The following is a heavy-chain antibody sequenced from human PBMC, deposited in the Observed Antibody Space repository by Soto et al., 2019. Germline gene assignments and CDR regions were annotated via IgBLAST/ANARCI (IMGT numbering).Heavy chain of an antibody. CDR3: AKVTREGGGDFDY. CDR1: GFTFSSYA. D-gene: IGHD1-26*01. V-gene: IGHV3-23*01. CDR2: LSAIGGST. J-gene: IGHJ4*02. Sequence: EVQLLESGGGLVQPGGSLRLSCTASGFTFSSYALTWVRQAPGKGLEWVSGLSAIGGSTYYSDSVKGRFTICRDNTNSTLYLQMNNLRVEDTAIYYCAKVTREGGGDFDYWGQGTLVTVSS.